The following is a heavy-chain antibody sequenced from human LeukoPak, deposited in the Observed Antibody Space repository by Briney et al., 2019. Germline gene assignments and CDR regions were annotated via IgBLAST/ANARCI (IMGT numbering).Heavy chain of an antibody. CDR1: GFTFSSYG. CDR3: AKNGGSGSYLNAFDI. D-gene: IGHD3-10*01. CDR2: ISHDGSNK. Sequence: GGSLRLSCAASGFTFSSYGMHWVRQAPGKGLEWVAVISHDGSNKYYADSVEGRFTISRDNSKNTLYLQMNSLRAEDTAVYYCAKNGGSGSYLNAFDIWGQGTMVTVSS. V-gene: IGHV3-30*18. J-gene: IGHJ3*02.